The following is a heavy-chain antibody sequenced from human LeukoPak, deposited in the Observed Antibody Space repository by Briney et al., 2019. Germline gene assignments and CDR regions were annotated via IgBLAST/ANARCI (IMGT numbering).Heavy chain of an antibody. J-gene: IGHJ5*02. V-gene: IGHV4-34*01. Sequence: SETLSLTCAVYGGSFSGYYWSWIRQPPGKGLEWIGEINHSGSTNYNPSLKSRVTISVDTSKNQFSLKLTSVTAADTAVYYCARLGAAVHNWFDPWGQGTLVTVSS. CDR1: GGSFSGYY. CDR2: INHSGST. D-gene: IGHD6-13*01. CDR3: ARLGAAVHNWFDP.